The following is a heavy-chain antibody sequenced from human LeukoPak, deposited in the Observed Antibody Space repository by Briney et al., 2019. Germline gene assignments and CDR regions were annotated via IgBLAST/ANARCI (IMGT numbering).Heavy chain of an antibody. CDR3: ARGDYGNQRSNNWFDP. CDR1: GESFRAYY. D-gene: IGHD4-11*01. CDR2: ISHSGST. Sequence: SETPSLTCAVYGESFRAYYWTWLRQPPGKGLEWIGEISHSGSTNYNSSLKSRVTISVDTSKNQFSLRLSSVTAADTAVYYCARGDYGNQRSNNWFDPWGQGTLVTVSS. J-gene: IGHJ5*02. V-gene: IGHV4-34*01.